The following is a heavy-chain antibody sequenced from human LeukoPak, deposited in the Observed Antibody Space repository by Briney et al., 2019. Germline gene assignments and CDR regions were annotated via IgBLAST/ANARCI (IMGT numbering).Heavy chain of an antibody. D-gene: IGHD2-2*02. CDR3: ARDRVPAAIQDYYYYMDV. CDR1: GGTFSSYA. CDR2: IIPIFGTA. V-gene: IGHV1-69*05. J-gene: IGHJ6*03. Sequence: ASVKVSCKASGGTFSSYAISWVRQAPGQGLEWMGGIIPIFGTANYAQKFQGRVTITTDESTSTAYMELSSLRSEDTVVYYCARDRVPAAIQDYYYYMDVWGKGTTVTVSS.